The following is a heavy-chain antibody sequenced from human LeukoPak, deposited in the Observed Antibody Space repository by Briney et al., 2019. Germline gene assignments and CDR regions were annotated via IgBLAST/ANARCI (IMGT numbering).Heavy chain of an antibody. V-gene: IGHV1-24*01. Sequence: GASVKVSCEVSGYTLTELSMHWVRQAPGKGLEWMGGFDPEDGETIYAQKFQGRATMTEDTSTDTAYMELSSLRSEDTAVYYCATYGSQYYDILTGSGGYWGQGTLVTVSS. D-gene: IGHD3-9*01. CDR3: ATYGSQYYDILTGSGGY. J-gene: IGHJ4*02. CDR2: FDPEDGET. CDR1: GYTLTELS.